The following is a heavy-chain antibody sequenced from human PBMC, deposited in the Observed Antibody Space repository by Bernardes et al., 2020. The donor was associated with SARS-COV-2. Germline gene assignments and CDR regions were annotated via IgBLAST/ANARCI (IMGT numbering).Heavy chain of an antibody. Sequence: GGTLRFCCVACGFSFSSYAMSWVRQAPGKGLEWVSAITADSKGTAYADSVKGRFTISRDNSKNTLFLQINSPRAEDTALYFCAKDKVTYSSDLFDMWGQGTMVTVSS. D-gene: IGHD4-4*01. CDR2: ITADSKGT. J-gene: IGHJ3*02. CDR3: AKDKVTYSSDLFDM. V-gene: IGHV3-23*01. CDR1: GFSFSSYA.